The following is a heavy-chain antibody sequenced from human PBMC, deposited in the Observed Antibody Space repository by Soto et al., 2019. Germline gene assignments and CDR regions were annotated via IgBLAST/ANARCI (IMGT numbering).Heavy chain of an antibody. D-gene: IGHD6-19*01. CDR3: ARDLYSSGVDY. CDR2: IYSGGST. CDR1: GFTVSSNY. V-gene: IGHV3-53*01. Sequence: GGSLRLSCAASGFTVSSNYMNWVRQAPGEGLEWVSVIYSGGSTYYADSVKGRFTISRDNSKNTLYLQMNSLRAEDTAVYYCARDLYSSGVDYWGQGTLVTVSS. J-gene: IGHJ4*02.